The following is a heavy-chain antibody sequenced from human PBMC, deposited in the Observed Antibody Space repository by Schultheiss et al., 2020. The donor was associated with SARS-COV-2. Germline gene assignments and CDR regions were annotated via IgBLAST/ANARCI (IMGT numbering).Heavy chain of an antibody. CDR1: GFTFGDYF. CDR3: ARVGRDCSHGVCYNAEYFQH. V-gene: IGHV3-11*06. CDR2: ISGSSSYT. D-gene: IGHD2-8*01. Sequence: GGSLRLSCAASGFTFGDYFMSWIRQAPGKGLEWISYISGSSSYTNYADSVKGRFTISRDNAKSLLFLQMNSLRAEDTAVYYCARVGRDCSHGVCYNAEYFQHWGQGTLVTVSS. J-gene: IGHJ1*01.